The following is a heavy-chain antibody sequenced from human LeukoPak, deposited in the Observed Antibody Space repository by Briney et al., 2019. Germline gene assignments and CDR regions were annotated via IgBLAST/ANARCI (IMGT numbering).Heavy chain of an antibody. CDR2: ISYDGRNI. D-gene: IGHD2-2*01. CDR3: AKGPLRGTAAAIDY. V-gene: IGHV3-30*18. Sequence: GGSLRLSCAASGFTFSSYWMSWVRQAPGKGLEWVAVISYDGRNIHYPDSVKGRFTISRDISTDTLWLQMDSLRTEDTAVYYCAKGPLRGTAAAIDYWGQGTLVTVSS. J-gene: IGHJ4*02. CDR1: GFTFSSYW.